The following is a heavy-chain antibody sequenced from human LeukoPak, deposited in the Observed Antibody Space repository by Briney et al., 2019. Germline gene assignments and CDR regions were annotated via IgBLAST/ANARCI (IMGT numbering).Heavy chain of an antibody. D-gene: IGHD6-19*01. CDR3: ARHRSGSSWFAP. J-gene: IGHJ5*02. CDR2: IFDSGST. V-gene: IGHV4-59*08. Sequence: SETLSLTCTVSGGSISSYYWSWVRQPPGKGLEWIGYIFDSGSTNYNPSLKSRVTISVDTSKSQFSLRLSSVTAADTAVYYCARHRSGSSWFAPWGQGTLVTVSS. CDR1: GGSISSYY.